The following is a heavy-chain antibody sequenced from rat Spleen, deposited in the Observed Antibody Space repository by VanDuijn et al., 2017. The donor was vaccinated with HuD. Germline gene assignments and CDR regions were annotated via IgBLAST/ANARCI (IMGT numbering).Heavy chain of an antibody. CDR2: IWAGGNT. Sequence: QVQLKESGPGLVQPARTLSLTCTVSGFSLTSYHISWVRQPPGKSLEWVGTIWAGGNTNYNSAVQSRLSISRDTSKSQVFLKVNSLQPEDTGTYYCARQSYYDGSPYVLDAWGQGASVTVSS. J-gene: IGHJ4*01. CDR1: GFSLTSYH. V-gene: IGHV2-72*01. D-gene: IGHD1-12*02. CDR3: ARQSYYDGSPYVLDA.